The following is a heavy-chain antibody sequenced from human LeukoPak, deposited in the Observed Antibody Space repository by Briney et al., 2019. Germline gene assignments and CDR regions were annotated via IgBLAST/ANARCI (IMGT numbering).Heavy chain of an antibody. V-gene: IGHV4-34*01. Sequence: SETLSLTSAVYGGSFSGYYWSWIRQPPGKGLEWIGEINHSGSTNYNPSLKSRVTIPVDTSKNQFSLKLSSVTAADTAVYYCARGGGYSYGPPFDYWGQGTLVTVSS. CDR1: GGSFSGYY. D-gene: IGHD5-18*01. CDR3: ARGGGYSYGPPFDY. J-gene: IGHJ4*02. CDR2: INHSGST.